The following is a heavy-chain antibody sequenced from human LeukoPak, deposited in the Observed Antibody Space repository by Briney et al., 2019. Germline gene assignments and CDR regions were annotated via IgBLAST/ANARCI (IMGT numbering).Heavy chain of an antibody. CDR2: IYSGGST. CDR1: GFTFSSYA. V-gene: IGHV3-53*01. CDR3: ARDRIELGGGTFDI. J-gene: IGHJ3*02. Sequence: GGSLRLSCAASGFTFSSYAMSWVRQAPGKGLEWVPVIYSGGSTYYADSVEGRFTISRDNSKNTLYLQMNSLRAEDTAVYYCARDRIELGGGTFDIWGQGTMVTVSS. D-gene: IGHD1-7*01.